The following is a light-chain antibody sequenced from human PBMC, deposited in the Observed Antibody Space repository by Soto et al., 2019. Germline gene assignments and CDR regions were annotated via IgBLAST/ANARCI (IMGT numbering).Light chain of an antibody. CDR1: SSNIGNNY. J-gene: IGLJ3*02. V-gene: IGLV1-40*01. Sequence: QSVLTQPPSMSAAPGQKATISCYGSSSNIGNNYVSWYQQIPGTAPKLLIYGNSNRPSGVPDRFSGSKSGTSASLAINGLQAEDEAHYYCQSYDNSLSGSWVFGGGTKLTVL. CDR3: QSYDNSLSGSWV. CDR2: GNS.